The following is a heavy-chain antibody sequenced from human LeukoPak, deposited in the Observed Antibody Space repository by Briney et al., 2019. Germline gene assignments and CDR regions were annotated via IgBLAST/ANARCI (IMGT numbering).Heavy chain of an antibody. J-gene: IGHJ5*02. V-gene: IGHV3-53*01. CDR1: GFTVSSNY. D-gene: IGHD5-12*01. CDR3: AKGDIVATIDWFDP. CDR2: IYSGGST. Sequence: GGSLRLSCAASGFTVSSNYMSWVRQAPGKGLEWASVIYSGGSTYYADSVKGRFTISRDNSKNTLYLQMNSLRVEDTAVYYCAKGDIVATIDWFDPWGQGTLVTVSS.